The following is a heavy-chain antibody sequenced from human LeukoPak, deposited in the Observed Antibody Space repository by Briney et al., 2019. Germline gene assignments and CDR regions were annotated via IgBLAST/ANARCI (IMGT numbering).Heavy chain of an antibody. D-gene: IGHD2-15*01. CDR3: ARSGYYRSGVCNWWFDP. J-gene: IGHJ5*02. V-gene: IGHV4-59*01. CDR2: IHYSGST. Sequence: SETLSLTCTVSGGSISSYYWSWIRQSPGKGLEWIGYIHYSGSTNYNPSLKSRVTISVDTSKNQFSLKLSSVTAADTAVYYCARSGYYRSGVCNWWFDPWGQGTLVTVSS. CDR1: GGSISSYY.